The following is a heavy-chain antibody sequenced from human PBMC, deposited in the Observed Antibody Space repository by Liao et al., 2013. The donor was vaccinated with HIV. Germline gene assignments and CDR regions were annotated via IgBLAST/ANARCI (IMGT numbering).Heavy chain of an antibody. Sequence: QLHQWGAGLVKPSETLSLTCAVNGGSFSGYSWSWIRQSPGTGLEWIGEISHSGTTNYNPSLKSRVTLSMDTSNNQFSLKVTSVTAADTAVYYCATSSHMGGGNPPFDHWGRGTLVTVSS. V-gene: IGHV4-34*01. CDR3: ATSSHMGGGNPPFDH. D-gene: IGHD4-23*01. CDR2: ISHSGTT. CDR1: GGSFSGYS. J-gene: IGHJ4*02.